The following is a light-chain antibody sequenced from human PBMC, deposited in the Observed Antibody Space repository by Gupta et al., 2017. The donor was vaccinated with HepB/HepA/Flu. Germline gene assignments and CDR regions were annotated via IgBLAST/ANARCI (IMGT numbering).Light chain of an antibody. J-gene: IGLJ2*01. V-gene: IGLV1-40*01. CDR3: QSYDSSLSGSVV. CDR2: GNS. CDR1: SSNIGAGYD. Sequence: QSVLTQAPSVSGAPGQRVTISCTGSSSNIGAGYDVHWYQQLPGTAPKLLIFGNSNRPSGGPDRFFCFQFGTSAAPANPGLQAGGEADYYCQSYDSSLSGSVVFGGGTKLTVL.